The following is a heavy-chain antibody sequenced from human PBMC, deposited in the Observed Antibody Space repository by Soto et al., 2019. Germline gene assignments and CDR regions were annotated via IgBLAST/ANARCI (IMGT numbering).Heavy chain of an antibody. CDR1: GYTLTELS. J-gene: IGHJ4*02. V-gene: IGHV1-24*01. Sequence: GASVKVSCKVSGYTLTELSMHWVRQAPGKGLEWVGGFDPEDGETIYAQKFQGRVTMTEDTSTDTAYMELSSLRSEDTAVYYCATDLGYSSGWHDYWGQGTLVTVSS. CDR2: FDPEDGET. D-gene: IGHD6-19*01. CDR3: ATDLGYSSGWHDY.